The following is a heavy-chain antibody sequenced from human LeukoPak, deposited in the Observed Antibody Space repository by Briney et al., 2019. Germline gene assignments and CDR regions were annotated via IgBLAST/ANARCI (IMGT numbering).Heavy chain of an antibody. CDR2: IYNSGST. J-gene: IGHJ4*02. V-gene: IGHV4-30-4*01. CDR1: GGSISSGDYY. D-gene: IGHD3-3*01. Sequence: TLSLTCTVAGGSISSGDYYWSWIRQPPGKGLEWIGYIYNSGSTYYNPSLKSRVTISVDTSKNQFSLKLSSVTAADTAVYYCARVNLRRGEDYWGQGTLVTVSS. CDR3: ARVNLRRGEDY.